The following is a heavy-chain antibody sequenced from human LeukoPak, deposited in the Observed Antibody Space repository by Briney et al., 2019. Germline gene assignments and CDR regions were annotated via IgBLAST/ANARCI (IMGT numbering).Heavy chain of an antibody. CDR1: GYTFTNYA. Sequence: ASVKVSCKASGYTFTNYAMNWVRQAPGQGLEWMGWISAYNGNTNYAQKLQGRVTMTTDTSTSTAYMELRSLRSDDTAVYYCARVFMGIQYSAYNWFDPWGQGTLVTVSS. V-gene: IGHV1-18*01. D-gene: IGHD2-15*01. J-gene: IGHJ5*02. CDR3: ARVFMGIQYSAYNWFDP. CDR2: ISAYNGNT.